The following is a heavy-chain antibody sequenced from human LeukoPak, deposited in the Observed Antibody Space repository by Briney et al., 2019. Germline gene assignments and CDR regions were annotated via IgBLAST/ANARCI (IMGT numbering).Heavy chain of an antibody. CDR2: INHSGST. CDR1: GGSFSGYY. J-gene: IGHJ6*02. D-gene: IGHD2-2*01. Sequence: SETLSLTCAVYGGSFSGYYWSWIRQPPGKGLEWIGEINHSGSTNYNLSLKSRVTISVDTSKNQFSLKLSSVTAADTAVYYCARGVASVPAAMRVAYYYGMDVWGQGTTVTVSS. V-gene: IGHV4-34*01. CDR3: ARGVASVPAAMRVAYYYGMDV.